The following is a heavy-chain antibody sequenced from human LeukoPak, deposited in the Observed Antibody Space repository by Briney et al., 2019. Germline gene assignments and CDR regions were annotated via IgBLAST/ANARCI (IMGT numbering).Heavy chain of an antibody. Sequence: GGSLRLSCAASGFTFSSYWMHWVRQAPGKGLVWVSRINSDGKSTTYADSVKGRFTISRDNAKNTLYLQMNSLRAEDTALYYCARVTYYYDSSGYQRAIYYFDYWGQGTLVTVSS. CDR3: ARVTYYYDSSGYQRAIYYFDY. D-gene: IGHD3-22*01. CDR1: GFTFSSYW. J-gene: IGHJ4*02. CDR2: INSDGKST. V-gene: IGHV3-74*01.